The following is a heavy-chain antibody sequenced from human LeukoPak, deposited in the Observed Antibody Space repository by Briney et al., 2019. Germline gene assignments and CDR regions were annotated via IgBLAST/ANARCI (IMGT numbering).Heavy chain of an antibody. J-gene: IGHJ6*03. CDR3: AIFAGAVPGNLLL. V-gene: IGHV3-7*01. CDR1: EFTSSAFW. D-gene: IGHD2-8*02. CDR2: INKDGTEK. Sequence: GGSLRLSCAASEFTSSAFWMTWVRRPPGKGLEWVANINKDGTEKEYVDSVKGRFSIFRDNAKNSVFLQMNSLRAEDTAVYYCAIFAGAVPGNLLLWGKGTTV.